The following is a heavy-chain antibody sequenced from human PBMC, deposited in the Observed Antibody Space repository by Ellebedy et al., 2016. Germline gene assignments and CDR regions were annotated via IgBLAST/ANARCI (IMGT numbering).Heavy chain of an antibody. Sequence: SETLSLXXTVSGASISSDDYYWSWIRQPPGKGLEWIGYIYYSGNTYYNLSLKSRVTMSLDTSNNQFSLNLSSVTAADTAVYYCARGVVVGAITFDNWGQGTLVTVSS. J-gene: IGHJ4*02. V-gene: IGHV4-30-4*01. D-gene: IGHD1-26*01. CDR1: GASISSDDYY. CDR2: IYYSGNT. CDR3: ARGVVVGAITFDN.